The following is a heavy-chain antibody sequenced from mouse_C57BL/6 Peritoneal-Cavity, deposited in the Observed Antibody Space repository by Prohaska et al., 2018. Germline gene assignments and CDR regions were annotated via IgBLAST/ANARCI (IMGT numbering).Heavy chain of an antibody. V-gene: IGHV1-26*01. J-gene: IGHJ4*01. CDR2: INPNNGGT. Sequence: HGKSLEWIGDINPNNGGTSYNQKFKGKATLTVDKSSSTAYMELRSLTSEDSAVDYCARYGHLPLEGYYAMDYWGQGTSVTVSS. CDR3: ARYGHLPLEGYYAMDY. D-gene: IGHD1-2*01.